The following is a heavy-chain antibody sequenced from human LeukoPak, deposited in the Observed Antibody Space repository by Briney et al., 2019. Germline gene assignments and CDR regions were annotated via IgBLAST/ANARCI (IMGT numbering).Heavy chain of an antibody. J-gene: IGHJ6*02. CDR2: IYYSGST. CDR1: GGSISSYY. D-gene: IGHD1-26*01. CDR3: ARNMGAHTYYYGMDV. Sequence: SQTLSLTCTVSGGSISSYYWSWIRQPPGKGLEWIGYIYYSGSTNYNPSLKSRVTISVDTSKNQFSLKLSSVTAADTAVYYCARNMGAHTYYYGMDVWGQGTTVTVSS. V-gene: IGHV4-59*08.